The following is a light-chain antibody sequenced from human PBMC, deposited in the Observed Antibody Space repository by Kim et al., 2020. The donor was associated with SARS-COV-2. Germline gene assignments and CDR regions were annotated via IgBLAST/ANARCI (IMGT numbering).Light chain of an antibody. CDR3: QAWDSSPWV. J-gene: IGLJ3*02. Sequence: PGQTASITCSGDKLGDKYACWYQQKPGQSPVLVIHQDSKRPSGIPERFSGSNSGNTATLTISGTQAMDEADYYCQAWDSSPWVFGGGTQLTVL. CDR2: QDS. V-gene: IGLV3-1*01. CDR1: KLGDKY.